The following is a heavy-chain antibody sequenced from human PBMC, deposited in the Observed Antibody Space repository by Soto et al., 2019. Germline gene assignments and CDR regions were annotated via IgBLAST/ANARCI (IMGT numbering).Heavy chain of an antibody. D-gene: IGHD5-12*01. V-gene: IGHV1-69*13. CDR3: ARGIWVATTADYYLDS. CDR2: IIPIFGTA. CDR1: GGTFSSYA. Sequence: SVKVSCKASGGTFSSYAISWVRQAPGQGLEWMGGIIPIFGTANYAQKFQGRVTITADESTSTAYMELSSLRSEDTAVYYCARGIWVATTADYYLDSWGQATLVTVSS. J-gene: IGHJ4*02.